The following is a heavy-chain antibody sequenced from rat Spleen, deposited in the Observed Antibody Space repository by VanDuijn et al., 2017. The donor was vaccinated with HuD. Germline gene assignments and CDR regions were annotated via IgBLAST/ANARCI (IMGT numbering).Heavy chain of an antibody. D-gene: IGHD1-11*01. Sequence: EVQLQESGPGLVKPSQSLSLTCSVTGYSITSSYRWNWIRKFPGNKLEWMGYINSAGSTNYNPSLKSRISITRDTSKNQFFLQLNSVTTEDTATYYCARSPNYGGYSGGYYFDYWGQGVMVTVSS. J-gene: IGHJ2*01. CDR3: ARSPNYGGYSGGYYFDY. V-gene: IGHV3-3*01. CDR2: INSAGST. CDR1: GYSITSSYR.